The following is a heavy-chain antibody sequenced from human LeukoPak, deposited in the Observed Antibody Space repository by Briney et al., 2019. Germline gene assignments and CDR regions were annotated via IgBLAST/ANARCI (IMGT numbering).Heavy chain of an antibody. CDR1: GHTFTSYG. V-gene: IGHV1-18*01. Sequence: ASVKVSCKASGHTFTSYGISWVRQAPGQGLEWMGWISAYNGNTNYAQKLQGRVTMTTDTSTSTAYMELRSLRSDDTAVYYCARGTPFTYYYDSSGYYFDAFDIWGQGTMVTVSS. CDR2: ISAYNGNT. D-gene: IGHD3-22*01. CDR3: ARGTPFTYYYDSSGYYFDAFDI. J-gene: IGHJ3*02.